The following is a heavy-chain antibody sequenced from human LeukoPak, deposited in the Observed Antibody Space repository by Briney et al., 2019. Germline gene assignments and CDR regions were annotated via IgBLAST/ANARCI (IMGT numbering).Heavy chain of an antibody. Sequence: ASVKVSCKVSGYTLTELSMHWVREAPGKGLEWMGGFDPEDGETIYAQKVQGRVTMTEDTSTDAAYMELSSLRSEDTAVYYCATEFPCTSCPEIASDRGAFDIWGQGTMVTVSS. J-gene: IGHJ3*02. CDR1: GYTLTELS. D-gene: IGHD2-2*01. CDR2: FDPEDGET. CDR3: ATEFPCTSCPEIASDRGAFDI. V-gene: IGHV1-24*01.